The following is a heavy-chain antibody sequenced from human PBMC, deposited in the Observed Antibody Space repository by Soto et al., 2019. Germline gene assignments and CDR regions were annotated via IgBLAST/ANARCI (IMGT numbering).Heavy chain of an antibody. CDR3: ARHTMTAVTTFDH. V-gene: IGHV4-39*01. CDR2: IYYSGSP. D-gene: IGHD4-17*01. CDR1: GASISTLTYN. J-gene: IGHJ4*02. Sequence: QLQLQESGPGLVKPSETLSLTCTVSGASISTLTYNWGWIRQPPGKGLEWIGNIYYSGSPYYNPSLKSRVTISVDTSKNQFSLRLRSVTAADTALYFCARHTMTAVTTFDHWGQGTRVTVSS.